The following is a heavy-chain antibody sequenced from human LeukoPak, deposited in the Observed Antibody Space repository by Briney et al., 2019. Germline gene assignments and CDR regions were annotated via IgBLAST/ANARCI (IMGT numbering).Heavy chain of an antibody. Sequence: PGGSLRLSCAASGFTFENHYMSWVRQAPGKGLEWISYIHPSGDSVYYADSVKGRFTISRDNAKTSLNLQMNSLRVEDTAMYYCARGHYGMDVWGQGTTVIV. J-gene: IGHJ6*02. V-gene: IGHV3-11*01. CDR3: ARGHYGMDV. CDR1: GFTFENHY. CDR2: IHPSGDSV.